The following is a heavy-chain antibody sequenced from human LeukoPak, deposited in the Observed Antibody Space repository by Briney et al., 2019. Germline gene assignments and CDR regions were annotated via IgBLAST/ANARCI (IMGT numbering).Heavy chain of an antibody. J-gene: IGHJ4*02. Sequence: GWALTLSCAASGFTFSNSWRMWVGQAPAQGLVWVSRVSSDGNSINYADSVKGRFTISRDNAKNTLYLQMNSLRAEDTAVYYCARWRANYYFDYWGRGTLVTVSS. CDR3: ARWRANYYFDY. CDR2: VSSDGNSI. V-gene: IGHV3-74*01. CDR1: GFTFSNSW.